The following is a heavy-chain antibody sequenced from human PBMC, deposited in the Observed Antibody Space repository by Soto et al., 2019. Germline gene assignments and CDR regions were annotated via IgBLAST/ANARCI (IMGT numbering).Heavy chain of an antibody. CDR1: GGTFSSYA. CDR3: ASVDTTLITDY. Sequence: SVKVSCKASGGTFSSYAISWVRQAPGHGLEWVGGILPIFGTTIYAQKLKDRVTITADKSTTTVYMEMSGLRSEDTAMYYCASVDTTLITDYWGRGTLVTVSS. J-gene: IGHJ4*01. CDR2: ILPIFGTT. D-gene: IGHD5-18*01. V-gene: IGHV1-69*06.